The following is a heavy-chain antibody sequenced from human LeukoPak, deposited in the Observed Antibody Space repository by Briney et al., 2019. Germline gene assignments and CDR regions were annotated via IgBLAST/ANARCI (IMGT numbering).Heavy chain of an antibody. Sequence: PGGSLRLSCAASGFTFSSYSMNWVRQAPGKGLEWVSSISSSSSYIYYADSVKGRFTIPRDNAKNSLYLQMNSLRAEDTAVYYCARDLSYSSAPLPFYYFDYWGQGTLVTDSS. J-gene: IGHJ4*02. CDR3: ARDLSYSSAPLPFYYFDY. CDR1: GFTFSSYS. CDR2: ISSSSSYI. V-gene: IGHV3-21*01. D-gene: IGHD6-19*01.